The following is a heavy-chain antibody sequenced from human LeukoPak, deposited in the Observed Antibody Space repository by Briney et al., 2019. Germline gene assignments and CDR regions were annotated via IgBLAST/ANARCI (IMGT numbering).Heavy chain of an antibody. Sequence: PGRSLRLSCAASGFTFADYAMHWVRHAPGKGLEWVSGISWNSGNMGYADSVKGRFTISRDNAKNSLYLQMNSLRAEDTALYYCARDLPPNYYDSSGYSYYFDYWGQGTLVTVSS. CDR3: ARDLPPNYYDSSGYSYYFDY. CDR1: GFTFADYA. D-gene: IGHD3-22*01. V-gene: IGHV3-9*01. CDR2: ISWNSGNM. J-gene: IGHJ4*02.